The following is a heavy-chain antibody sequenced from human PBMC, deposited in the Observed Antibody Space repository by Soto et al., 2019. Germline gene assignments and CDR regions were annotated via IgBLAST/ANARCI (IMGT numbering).Heavy chain of an antibody. CDR1: GGSISSGGYS. V-gene: IGHV4-30-2*01. CDR3: ARGGDGDGYKGFDY. CDR2: IYHSGST. Sequence: SETVSLTXAVSGGSISSGGYSWSWIRQPPGKGLEWIGYIYHSGSTYYNPSLKSRVTISVDRSKNQFSRKLSSVTAADTAVYYCARGGDGDGYKGFDYWGQGTLVTVSS. D-gene: IGHD5-12*01. J-gene: IGHJ4*02.